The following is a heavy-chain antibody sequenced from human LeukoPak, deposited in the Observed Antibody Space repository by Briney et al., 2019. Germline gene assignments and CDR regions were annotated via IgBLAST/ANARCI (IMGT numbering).Heavy chain of an antibody. Sequence: PSETLSLTCSVSGDSISLSFYYWGWIRQPPGKALEWIGSVYYSGTTSYNPSLKSRVTMSVDTSKNQFSLKLSSVTAADTAVYYCARGGSSWPDYYYYYYMDVWGKGTTVTISS. V-gene: IGHV4-39*07. CDR1: GDSISLSFYY. D-gene: IGHD6-13*01. CDR3: ARGGSSWPDYYYYYYMDV. J-gene: IGHJ6*03. CDR2: VYYSGTT.